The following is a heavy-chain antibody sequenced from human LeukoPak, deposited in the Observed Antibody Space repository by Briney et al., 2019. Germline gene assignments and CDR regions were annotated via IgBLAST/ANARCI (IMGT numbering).Heavy chain of an antibody. J-gene: IGHJ6*02. Sequence: ASVKVSCKASGYTFTSYDINWVRQATGQGLEWMGWMNPNSGNTGYAQKLQGRVTMTRNTSIRTAYMELSSLRSEDTDVYYCARSGGCITIFGVVIRSYYYGMDVWGQGTTVTVSS. CDR1: GYTFTSYD. CDR2: MNPNSGNT. CDR3: ARSGGCITIFGVVIRSYYYGMDV. V-gene: IGHV1-8*01. D-gene: IGHD3-3*01.